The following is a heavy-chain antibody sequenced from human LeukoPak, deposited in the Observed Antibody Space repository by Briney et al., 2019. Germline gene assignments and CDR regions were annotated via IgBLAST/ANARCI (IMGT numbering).Heavy chain of an antibody. CDR3: AKEGYSSGWNYFDY. V-gene: IGHV3-23*01. D-gene: IGHD6-19*01. CDR1: GFTFSSCA. CDR2: ISGSGGST. J-gene: IGHJ4*02. Sequence: GGSLRLSCAASGFTFSSCAMSWVRQAPGKGLEWVSAISGSGGSTYYADSVKGRFTISRVNSKNTLYLQMNSLRAEDTAVYYCAKEGYSSGWNYFDYWGQGTLVTVSS.